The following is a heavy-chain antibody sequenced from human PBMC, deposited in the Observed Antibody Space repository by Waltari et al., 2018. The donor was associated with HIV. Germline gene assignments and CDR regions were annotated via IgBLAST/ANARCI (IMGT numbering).Heavy chain of an antibody. CDR2: SSGSGGST. CDR3: AKGRYAEGDYYYFDY. D-gene: IGHD3-16*01. CDR1: GFTFSSYA. Sequence: EVQLLESGGGLVQPGGSLRLSCAASGFTFSSYAMSWVRQAPGEGLEWVSASSGSGGSTYYADSVKGRFTIPRDNSKNTLYLQMNSLRAEDTAVYYCAKGRYAEGDYYYFDYWGQGTLVTVSS. V-gene: IGHV3-23*01. J-gene: IGHJ4*02.